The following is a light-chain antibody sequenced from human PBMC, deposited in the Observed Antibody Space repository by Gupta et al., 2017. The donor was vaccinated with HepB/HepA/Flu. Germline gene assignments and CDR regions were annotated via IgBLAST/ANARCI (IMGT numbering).Light chain of an antibody. CDR1: SSDAGDYNY. V-gene: IGLV2-14*03. CDR2: DVS. J-gene: IGLJ2*01. Sequence: QSALTQPASVSGCPGQSITISCTGTSSDAGDYNYVSWYQQHPGKAPKLMIYDVSNRPSGGSNRFSGSKSGNTASLTISGLQAEDEADYYCSSYTSSSTLVVFGGGTKLTVL. CDR3: SSYTSSSTLVV.